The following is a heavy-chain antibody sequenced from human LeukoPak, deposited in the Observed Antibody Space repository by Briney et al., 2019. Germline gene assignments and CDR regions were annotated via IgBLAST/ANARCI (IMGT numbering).Heavy chain of an antibody. J-gene: IGHJ4*02. CDR1: GFTFDDYT. CDR2: INWHGDST. V-gene: IGHV3-43*01. D-gene: IGHD3-10*01. Sequence: GGSLRLSCAASGFTFDDYTMHCGRQAPGKGLEWVSLINWHGDSTSYADSVKGRFTISRDNAKNSLYLQMNSLRAEDTAVYYCASNYGSGSYRFDYWGQGSLVTVSS. CDR3: ASNYGSGSYRFDY.